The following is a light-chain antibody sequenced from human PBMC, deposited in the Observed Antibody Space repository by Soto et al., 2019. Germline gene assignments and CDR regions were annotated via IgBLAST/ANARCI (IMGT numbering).Light chain of an antibody. Sequence: DIVMTQSPDSLAVSLGERATINCKSSQSVLYSSNNKNYLAWYQQKPGQPPKLLIYWASTRKSGVPDRFSGSGSGTDFTLTISSLQAEDVAVYYCQQYYRTPPYTFGQGTKLEIK. CDR3: QQYYRTPPYT. CDR2: WAS. CDR1: QSVLYSSNNKNY. J-gene: IGKJ2*01. V-gene: IGKV4-1*01.